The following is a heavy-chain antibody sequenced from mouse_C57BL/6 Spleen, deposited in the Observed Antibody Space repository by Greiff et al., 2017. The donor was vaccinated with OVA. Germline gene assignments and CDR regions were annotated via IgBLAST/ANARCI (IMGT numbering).Heavy chain of an antibody. J-gene: IGHJ2*01. Sequence: VQLKQPGAELVKPGASVKLSCKASGYTFTSYWMHWVKQRPGQGLEWIGMIHPNSGSTNYNEQFKRKATLTVEKSSSTAYMQLISLTSEDSAVYYCANYYGSSYQYYFDYWGQGTTLTVSS. D-gene: IGHD1-1*01. V-gene: IGHV1-64*01. CDR2: IHPNSGST. CDR1: GYTFTSYW. CDR3: ANYYGSSYQYYFDY.